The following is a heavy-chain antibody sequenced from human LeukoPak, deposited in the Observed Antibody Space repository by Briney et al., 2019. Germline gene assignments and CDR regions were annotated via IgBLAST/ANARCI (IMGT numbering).Heavy chain of an antibody. V-gene: IGHV3-30*04. J-gene: IGHJ1*01. CDR1: GFTFSVYA. D-gene: IGHD4-17*01. Sequence: PGGSLRLSCAASGFTFSVYAMHWVRQAPGKGLEWVAIISYDGSNKYYADSVKGRFTISRDNSKNTVYLQMNSLRAEDTAVYYCAKEIYGDSTGGRFQHWGQGTLVTVSS. CDR2: ISYDGSNK. CDR3: AKEIYGDSTGGRFQH.